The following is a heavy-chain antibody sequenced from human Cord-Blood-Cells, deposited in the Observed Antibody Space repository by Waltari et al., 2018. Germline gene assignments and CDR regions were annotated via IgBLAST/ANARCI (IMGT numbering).Heavy chain of an antibody. CDR2: IKQDGSEK. CDR3: ARDRAGDY. Sequence: EVQLVESGGGLVQPGGSLRLSCAASGFTFSRYWMSWVRQAPGKGLEWVDKIKQDGSEKYYVDSVKGRFTISRDNAKNSLYLKMNSLRAEDTAVYYCARDRAGDYWGQGTLVTVSS. D-gene: IGHD3-10*01. CDR1: GFTFSRYW. J-gene: IGHJ4*02. V-gene: IGHV3-7*01.